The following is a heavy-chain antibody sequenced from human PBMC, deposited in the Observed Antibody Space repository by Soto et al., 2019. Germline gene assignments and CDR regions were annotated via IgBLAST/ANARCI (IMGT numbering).Heavy chain of an antibody. Sequence: GASSEVSCKASGYTFISYGISWVRQAPGQGLEWVGWMSAFTGKADYAQIFQDRVTMTTDTSTSTAYMELRSLRSDDTAVYYCARDQRYYGSGYYYSDSWGQGTLVTVSS. CDR2: MSAFTGKA. CDR1: GYTFISYG. D-gene: IGHD3-10*01. CDR3: ARDQRYYGSGYYYSDS. J-gene: IGHJ1*01. V-gene: IGHV1-18*04.